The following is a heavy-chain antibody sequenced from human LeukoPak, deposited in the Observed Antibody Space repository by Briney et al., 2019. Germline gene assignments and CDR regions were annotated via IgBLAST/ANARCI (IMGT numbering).Heavy chain of an antibody. CDR3: AREHFDSSGYLD. CDR2: IWYDGSNK. D-gene: IGHD3-22*01. V-gene: IGHV3-33*01. Sequence: GGSLRLSCAASGFTFSSYGMHWVRQATGKGLEWVAVIWYDGSNKYYADSVKGRFTISRDNSKNTLYLQMNSLRAEDTAVYYCAREHFDSSGYLDWGQGTLVTVSS. J-gene: IGHJ4*02. CDR1: GFTFSSYG.